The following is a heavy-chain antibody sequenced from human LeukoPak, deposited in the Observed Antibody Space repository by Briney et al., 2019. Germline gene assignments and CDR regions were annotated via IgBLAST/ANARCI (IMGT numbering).Heavy chain of an antibody. CDR3: VRDFLYDYVWWNRRYFDY. Sequence: GASVKVSCKASGYTFTGYYMHWVRQAPGQGLEWMGWINPNSGGTNYAQKFQGRVTMTRDTSISTAYMELSRLRSDDTAVYYCVRDFLYDYVWWNRRYFDYWGQGTLVTVSS. D-gene: IGHD3-16*01. CDR2: INPNSGGT. CDR1: GYTFTGYY. V-gene: IGHV1-2*02. J-gene: IGHJ4*02.